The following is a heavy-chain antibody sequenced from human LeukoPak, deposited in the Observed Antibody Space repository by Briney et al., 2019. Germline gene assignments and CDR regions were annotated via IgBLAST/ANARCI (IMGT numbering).Heavy chain of an antibody. CDR2: IYYSGST. V-gene: IGHV4-30-4*08. CDR1: GGSISSGGYY. Sequence: PSETLSLTCTVSGGSISSGGYYWSWIRQPPGKGLEWIGYIYYSGSTYYNPSLKSRVTISVDTSKNQFSLKLSSVTAADTAVYYCASLARRYYDSSGYYFGYWGQGTLVTVSS. D-gene: IGHD3-22*01. CDR3: ASLARRYYDSSGYYFGY. J-gene: IGHJ4*02.